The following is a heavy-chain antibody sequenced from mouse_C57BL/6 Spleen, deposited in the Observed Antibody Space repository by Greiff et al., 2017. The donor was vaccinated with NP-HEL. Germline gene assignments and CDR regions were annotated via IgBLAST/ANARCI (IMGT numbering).Heavy chain of an antibody. CDR3: ARTAQAPAY. CDR2: FYPGDGDT. CDR1: GYAFSSSW. D-gene: IGHD3-2*02. Sequence: VKLQESGPELVKPGASVKISCKASGYAFSSSWMNWVKQRPGKGLEWIGRFYPGDGDTNYNGKFKGKATLTADKSSSTAYMQLSSLTSEDSAVYFCARTAQAPAYWGQGTLVTVSA. V-gene: IGHV1-82*01. J-gene: IGHJ3*01.